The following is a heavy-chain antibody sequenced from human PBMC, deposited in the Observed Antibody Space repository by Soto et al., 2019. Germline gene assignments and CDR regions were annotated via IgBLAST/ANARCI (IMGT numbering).Heavy chain of an antibody. CDR3: ARVKYSPPYYHYYVMDV. J-gene: IGHJ6*02. D-gene: IGHD5-18*01. CDR1: GYTFTSYG. CDR2: ISAYNGNT. V-gene: IGHV1-18*01. Sequence: VKVSCKASGYTFTSYGISWVRQAPGQGLEWMGWISAYNGNTNYAQKLQGRVTMTTDTSTSTAYIELRSLRSDDTAVYYCARVKYSPPYYHYYVMDVWGQGTTVTVSS.